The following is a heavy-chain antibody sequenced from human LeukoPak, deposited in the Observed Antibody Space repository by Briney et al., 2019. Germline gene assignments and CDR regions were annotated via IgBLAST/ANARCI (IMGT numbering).Heavy chain of an antibody. V-gene: IGHV3-30-3*01. J-gene: IGHJ4*02. CDR3: ARDFGWLSGFDY. CDR1: GFTFSSYV. CDR2: ISFDGSNK. D-gene: IGHD3-9*01. Sequence: SGGSLRLSCAASGFTFSSYVMHWVRQAPGEGLEWVAVISFDGSNKYYGDPLKGRFTISRDNSKNTLYLQMNSLRGEDMAIYYCARDFGWLSGFDYWGQGTLVTVSS.